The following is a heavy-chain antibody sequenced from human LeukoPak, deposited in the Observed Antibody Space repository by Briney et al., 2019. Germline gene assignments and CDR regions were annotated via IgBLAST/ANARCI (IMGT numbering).Heavy chain of an antibody. CDR2: INPSGGST. CDR1: GYTFTSYY. D-gene: IGHD3-16*01. V-gene: IGHV1-46*01. Sequence: ASVKVSCKASGYTFTSYYMHWVRQAPGQGLEWMGIINPSGGSTSYAQKFQGRVTMTRDTSTSTVYMELSSLRSEDTAVYYCARGSKGDRRFWDANFDYWGQGTLVTVSS. J-gene: IGHJ4*02. CDR3: ARGSKGDRRFWDANFDY.